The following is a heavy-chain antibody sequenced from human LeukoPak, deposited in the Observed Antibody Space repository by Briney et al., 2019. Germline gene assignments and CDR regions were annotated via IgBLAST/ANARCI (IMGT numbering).Heavy chain of an antibody. V-gene: IGHV3-53*01. CDR3: ARGGYDSSGYYFDY. Sequence: TGGSLRLSCAASGFTVSSNYMSWVRQAPGKGLEWVSVIYSGGTTYYADSVKGRFTISRDNSKNTLHLQMNSLRAEGTAVYYCARGGYDSSGYYFDYWGQGTLVTVSS. D-gene: IGHD3-22*01. CDR2: IYSGGTT. CDR1: GFTVSSNY. J-gene: IGHJ4*02.